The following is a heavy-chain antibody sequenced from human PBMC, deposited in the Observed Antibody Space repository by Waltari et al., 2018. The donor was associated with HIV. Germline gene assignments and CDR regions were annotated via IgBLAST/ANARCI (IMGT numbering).Heavy chain of an antibody. CDR1: GFTFGNHW. CDR3: ARDVTRDYFGVYHFLFDV. CDR2: IDRDGRVS. Sequence: VQLVESGGTQIRPGGSLRLSCVGSGFTFGNHWLPWVRQVPGKGLQGIARIDRDGRVSTNEGLVKGRFSVSRDNAKNSMFLQLTRLTVDDSAVYHCARDVTRDYFGVYHFLFDVWGQGTTVTVSS. V-gene: IGHV3-74*03. D-gene: IGHD4-17*01. J-gene: IGHJ6*02.